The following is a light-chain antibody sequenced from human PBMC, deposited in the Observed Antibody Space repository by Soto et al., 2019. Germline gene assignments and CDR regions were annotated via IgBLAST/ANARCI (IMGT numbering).Light chain of an antibody. CDR2: DVV. Sequence: EIVMTQSPATLSLSPGERATLSCRASQSVSSNLAWYQQKPGQAPRLLIYDVVTRATGVPARFSGSGSGTEFSLDISSLQSEDFASFYCQHYTGWPPKYIFGQGTRLDI. J-gene: IGKJ2*01. CDR3: QHYTGWPPKYI. V-gene: IGKV3-15*01. CDR1: QSVSSN.